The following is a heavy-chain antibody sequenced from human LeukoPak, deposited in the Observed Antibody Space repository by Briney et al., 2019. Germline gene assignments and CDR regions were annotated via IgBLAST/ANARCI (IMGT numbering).Heavy chain of an antibody. CDR3: AKDLGGYGSGSPDWFDP. D-gene: IGHD3-10*01. V-gene: IGHV3-23*01. J-gene: IGHJ5*02. CDR2: ISGSGGST. Sequence: GGSLRLSCAASGFTFKNYAMSWVRQAPGKGLEWVSAISGSGGSTYYADSVKGRFTISRDNSKNTLYLQMNSLRAEDTAVYYCAKDLGGYGSGSPDWFDPWGQGTLVTVSS. CDR1: GFTFKNYA.